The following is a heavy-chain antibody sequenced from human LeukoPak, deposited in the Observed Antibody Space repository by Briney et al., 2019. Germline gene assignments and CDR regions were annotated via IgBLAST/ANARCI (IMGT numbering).Heavy chain of an antibody. Sequence: SETLSLTCAVSGYSISSGYYWGWIRQPPGKGLEWIGSIYHSGSTYYNPSLKSRVTISVDTSKNQFSLKLSSVTAADTAVYYCARRLGYCSSTCLCANWFDPWGQGTLVTVSS. J-gene: IGHJ5*02. CDR2: IYHSGST. CDR3: ARRLGYCSSTCLCANWFDP. CDR1: GYSISSGYY. V-gene: IGHV4-38-2*01. D-gene: IGHD2-2*01.